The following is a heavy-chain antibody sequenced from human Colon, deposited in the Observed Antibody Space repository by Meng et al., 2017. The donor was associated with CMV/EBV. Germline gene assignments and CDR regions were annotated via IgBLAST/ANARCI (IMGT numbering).Heavy chain of an antibody. V-gene: IGHV4-38-2*02. CDR3: ARITRYYYAMDV. Sequence: SQTLSLTCSVSGSSISDNYYWGWIRQSPGKTLEGLGSVYQTGATYDNPYLRRRVTISVDTTKNQFSLKVTSVTAADTAVYYCARITRYYYAMDVWGQGTTVTVSS. CDR2: VYQTGAT. D-gene: IGHD3-10*01. J-gene: IGHJ6*02. CDR1: GSSISDNYY.